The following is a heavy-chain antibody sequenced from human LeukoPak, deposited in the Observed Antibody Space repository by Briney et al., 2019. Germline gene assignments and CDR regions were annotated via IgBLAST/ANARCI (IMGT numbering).Heavy chain of an antibody. V-gene: IGHV3-30*18. Sequence: PGGSLRLSCAASGFTFSSYGMHWVRQAPGKGLEWVAVISYDGSNKYYADSVKGRFTISRDNSKNTLYLQMNSLRAEDTAVYYCAKDKYRGATDLQFWGQGTLVTVSS. CDR1: GFTFSSYG. CDR2: ISYDGSNK. CDR3: AKDKYRGATDLQF. D-gene: IGHD1-26*01. J-gene: IGHJ4*02.